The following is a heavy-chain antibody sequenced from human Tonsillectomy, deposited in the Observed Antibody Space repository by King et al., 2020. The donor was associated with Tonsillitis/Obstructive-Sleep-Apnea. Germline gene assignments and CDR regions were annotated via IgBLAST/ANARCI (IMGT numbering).Heavy chain of an antibody. Sequence: VQLVESGAEVKKPGASVKVSCKASGYTFTSYGISWVRQAPGQGLEWMGWISAYNGNTNYAQKLQGRVTMTTDTSMSTAYKELRSLRSDDTAVYYCARLGNYYGSGSYYNYWGQGTLVTVSS. J-gene: IGHJ4*02. CDR3: ARLGNYYGSGSYYNY. CDR2: ISAYNGNT. D-gene: IGHD3-10*01. CDR1: GYTFTSYG. V-gene: IGHV1-18*01.